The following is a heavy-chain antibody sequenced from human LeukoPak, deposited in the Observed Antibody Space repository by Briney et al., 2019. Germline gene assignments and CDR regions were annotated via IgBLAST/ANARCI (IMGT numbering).Heavy chain of an antibody. D-gene: IGHD4/OR15-4a*01. CDR1: GFTFSDYY. CDR3: ARVFGAGYSDY. Sequence: AGGSLRLSCAASGFTFSDYYMSWIRQAPGKGLEWVASIKQDGSEKYYVDSVKGRVTISRDNAKNSLYLQMNSLRAEDTAVYYCARVFGAGYSDYWGQGTLVTVSS. J-gene: IGHJ4*02. CDR2: IKQDGSEK. V-gene: IGHV3-7*01.